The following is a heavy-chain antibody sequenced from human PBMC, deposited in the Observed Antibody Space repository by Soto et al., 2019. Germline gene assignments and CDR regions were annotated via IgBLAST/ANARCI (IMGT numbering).Heavy chain of an antibody. V-gene: IGHV3-30-3*01. CDR1: GFTFSSYA. D-gene: IGHD3-10*01. Sequence: GGSLRLSCAASGFTFSSYAMHWVRQAPGKGLEWVAVISYDGSNKYYADSVKGRFTISRDNSKNTLYLQMNSLRAEDTAVYYCARDLGYYYGSGSYYPRASDYYYGMDVWGQGTTVTVSS. CDR3: ARDLGYYYGSGSYYPRASDYYYGMDV. CDR2: ISYDGSNK. J-gene: IGHJ6*02.